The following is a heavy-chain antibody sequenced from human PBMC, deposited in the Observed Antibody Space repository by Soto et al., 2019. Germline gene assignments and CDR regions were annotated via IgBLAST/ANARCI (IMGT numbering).Heavy chain of an antibody. CDR3: AKIPYGYVPHNWSDP. Sequence: GGSPRLSCAASGFTFSSYAMSWVRQAPGKGLEWVSAISGSGGSTYYADSVKGRFTISRDNSKNTLYLQMNSLRAEDTAVYYCAKIPYGYVPHNWSDPWGQGTLVTVSS. CDR2: ISGSGGST. D-gene: IGHD5-18*01. V-gene: IGHV3-23*01. J-gene: IGHJ5*02. CDR1: GFTFSSYA.